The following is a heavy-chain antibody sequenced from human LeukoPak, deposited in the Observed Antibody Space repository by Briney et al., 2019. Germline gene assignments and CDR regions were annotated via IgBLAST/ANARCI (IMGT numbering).Heavy chain of an antibody. Sequence: SVKVSCKTSAGTFSRYAISWVRQAPGQGLEWMGRITPMSATPSQTQWIQGRVTITADISTNTVYLDLSSLRSEDTALYFCAGDPPGTPVGFDIWGQGTMVSVSS. J-gene: IGHJ3*02. CDR2: ITPMSATP. CDR3: AGDPPGTPVGFDI. D-gene: IGHD3-10*01. V-gene: IGHV1-69*06. CDR1: AGTFSRYA.